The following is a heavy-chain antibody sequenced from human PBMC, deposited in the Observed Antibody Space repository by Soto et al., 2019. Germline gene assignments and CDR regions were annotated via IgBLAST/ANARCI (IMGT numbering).Heavy chain of an antibody. CDR1: GFTFSSYG. V-gene: IGHV3-30*18. CDR3: AKTVLGQLSLSDY. Sequence: VQLVESGGGVVQPGRSLRLSCAASGFTFSSYGMHWVRQAPGKGLEWVAVISYDGSNKYYADSVKGRFTISRDNSKNTLYLQMNSLRAEDTAVYYCAKTVLGQLSLSDYWGQGTLVTVSS. CDR2: ISYDGSNK. J-gene: IGHJ4*02. D-gene: IGHD6-6*01.